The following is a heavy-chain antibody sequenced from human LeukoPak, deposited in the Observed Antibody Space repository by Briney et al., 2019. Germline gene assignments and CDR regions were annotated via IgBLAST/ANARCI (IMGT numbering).Heavy chain of an antibody. CDR3: ARGGGSYYFDY. V-gene: IGHV3-53*01. Sequence: GGSLRLSCAASGFTDSSNYMSWVLQAPGKVLEWVSVIYSGGSTYYADSVKGRFTISRDNSKNTLYLQMNSLRAEDTAVYYCARGGGSYYFDYWGQGTLVTVSS. D-gene: IGHD3-10*01. CDR1: GFTDSSNY. J-gene: IGHJ4*02. CDR2: IYSGGST.